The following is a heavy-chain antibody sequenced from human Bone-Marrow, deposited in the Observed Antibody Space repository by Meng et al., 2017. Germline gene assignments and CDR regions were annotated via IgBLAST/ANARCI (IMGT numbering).Heavy chain of an antibody. J-gene: IGHJ6*02. V-gene: IGHV3-53*05. D-gene: IGHD6-13*01. Sequence: GGSLRLSCAASGFTVSSNYMSWVRQAPGKGLEWVSVIYSGGSTYYADSVKGRFTISRDNSKNTLYLQMNSLRAEDTAVYYCARAGDWQQLAHFSPYRLYYYYYGMDVWGQGTMVTVSS. CDR3: ARAGDWQQLAHFSPYRLYYYYYGMDV. CDR2: IYSGGST. CDR1: GFTVSSNY.